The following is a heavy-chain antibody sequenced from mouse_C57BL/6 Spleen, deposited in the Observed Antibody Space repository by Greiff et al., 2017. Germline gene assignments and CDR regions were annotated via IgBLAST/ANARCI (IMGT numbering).Heavy chain of an antibody. Sequence: QVQLQQPGAELVRPGSSVKLSCKASGYTFTSYWMHWVKQRPIQGLEWIGNIDPSDSETHYNQKFKDKATLTVDKSSSTAYMQLSSLTSEDSAVYYCAITTTVGTYFDYWGQGTTLTVSS. CDR2: IDPSDSET. D-gene: IGHD1-1*01. J-gene: IGHJ2*01. CDR1: GYTFTSYW. V-gene: IGHV1-52*01. CDR3: AITTTVGTYFDY.